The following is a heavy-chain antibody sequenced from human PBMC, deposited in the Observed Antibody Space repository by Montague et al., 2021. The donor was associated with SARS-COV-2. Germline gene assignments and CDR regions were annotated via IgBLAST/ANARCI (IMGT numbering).Heavy chain of an antibody. Sequence: SETLSLTCTVSGGSISNYYWSWIRQPAGKGLGWIGRIYSSGSTNYNPSLKSRISMSVDTSKNQFSLELSSVTAADTAIYYCARDYSHCSGGSCVFDYWGQGTLVTVSS. CDR2: IYSSGST. CDR1: GGSISNYY. D-gene: IGHD2-15*01. V-gene: IGHV4-4*07. CDR3: ARDYSHCSGGSCVFDY. J-gene: IGHJ4*02.